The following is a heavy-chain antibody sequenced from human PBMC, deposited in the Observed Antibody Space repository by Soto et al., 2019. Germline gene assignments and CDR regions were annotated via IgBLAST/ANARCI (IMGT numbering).Heavy chain of an antibody. CDR1: GFTFSSYA. V-gene: IGHV3-23*01. Sequence: EVQLLESGGGLVQPGGSLRLSCAASGFTFSSYAMRWVRQAPEKGLEWVSDISGTGGTTYYAESVEGRFTVSRDNSENTLYLEMDSLRAEDTAIYYCAKDRAYSIDVWGHATMVTVSS. J-gene: IGHJ3*01. CDR3: AKDRAYSIDV. CDR2: ISGTGGTT. D-gene: IGHD5-18*01.